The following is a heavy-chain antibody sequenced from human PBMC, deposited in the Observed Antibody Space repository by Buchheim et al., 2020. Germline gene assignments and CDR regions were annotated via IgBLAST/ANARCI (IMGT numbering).Heavy chain of an antibody. D-gene: IGHD5-18*01. CDR2: ISGSGVST. V-gene: IGHV3-23*01. Sequence: EVQLLESGGGLVQPGGSLRLSCAASGFIFSNYGVNWVRQAPGRRLEWVSPISGSGVSTYYADSVKARFTISRDNSNNTLYLQMNSLRAEDTAVYYCAKEGYRYGDYWGQGTL. J-gene: IGHJ4*02. CDR3: AKEGYRYGDY. CDR1: GFIFSNYG.